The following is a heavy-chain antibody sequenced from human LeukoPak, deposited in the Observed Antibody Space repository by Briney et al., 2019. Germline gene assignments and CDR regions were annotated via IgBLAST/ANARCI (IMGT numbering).Heavy chain of an antibody. CDR1: GFTLSSYW. CDR2: INSDGSST. CDR3: AREYGSGTGFDY. D-gene: IGHD3-10*01. J-gene: IGHJ4*02. Sequence: GGSLRLSCAASGFTLSSYWMHWVRHAPGKGRVWVSRINSDGSSTSYGDSVKGRFSISRDNAKNTLYLQMNSLRAEDTVVYYCAREYGSGTGFDYCGQGTLVTVSS. V-gene: IGHV3-74*01.